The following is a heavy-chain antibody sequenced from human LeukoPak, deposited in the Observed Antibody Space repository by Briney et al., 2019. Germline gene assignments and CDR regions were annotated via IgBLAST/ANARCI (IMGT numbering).Heavy chain of an antibody. CDR2: IYYSGST. J-gene: IGHJ5*02. CDR1: GGSISSSNW. CDR3: ARGDHSSTWFDP. D-gene: IGHD6-13*01. V-gene: IGHV4-39*07. Sequence: SGTLSLTCAVSGGSISSSNWWGWIRQPPGKGLEWIGSIYYSGSTYYNPSLKSRVTISVDTSKNQFSLELSSVTAADTAVYYCARGDHSSTWFDPWGQGTLVTVSP.